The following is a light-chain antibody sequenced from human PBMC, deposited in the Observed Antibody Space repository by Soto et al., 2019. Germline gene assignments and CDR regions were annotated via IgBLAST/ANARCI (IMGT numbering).Light chain of an antibody. CDR3: QQSYRSPYT. J-gene: IGKJ2*01. V-gene: IGKV1-39*01. CDR1: QSINIY. CDR2: GAS. Sequence: IQMTQSPSSLSASVGDSVTVTCRASQSINIYLKWYQQKPGKAPTLLIYGASSLQSGVPSRFTGGGSRTDFTLTISSLQPEDFVTYYCQQSYRSPYTFGQGTKLEIK.